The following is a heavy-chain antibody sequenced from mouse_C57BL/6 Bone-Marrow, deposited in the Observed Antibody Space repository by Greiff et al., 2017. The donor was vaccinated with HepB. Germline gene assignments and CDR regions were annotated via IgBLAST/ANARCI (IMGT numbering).Heavy chain of an antibody. V-gene: IGHV1-69*01. Sequence: QVQLQQPGAELVMPGASVKLPCKASGYTFTSYWMHWVKQRPGQGLEWIGEIDPSDSYTNYNQKFKGKSTLTVDKSSSTAYMQLSSLTSEDSAVYYCARGGGSLDYWGQGTTLTVSS. J-gene: IGHJ2*01. D-gene: IGHD1-1*01. CDR1: GYTFTSYW. CDR2: IDPSDSYT. CDR3: ARGGGSLDY.